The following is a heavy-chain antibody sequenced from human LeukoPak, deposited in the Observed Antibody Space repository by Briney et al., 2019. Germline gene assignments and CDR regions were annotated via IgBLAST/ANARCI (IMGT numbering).Heavy chain of an antibody. D-gene: IGHD6-6*01. J-gene: IGHJ6*03. CDR3: AREYSSSYYYYYYMDV. V-gene: IGHV4-34*01. CDR1: GGSFSGYY. Sequence: SETLSLTCAVYGGSFSGYYWSWIRQPPGKGLEWIGEINHSGSTNYNPSLKRRVTISVDTSKNQFSLKLSSVTAEDTAVYYCAREYSSSYYYYYYMDVWGKGTTVTVSS. CDR2: INHSGST.